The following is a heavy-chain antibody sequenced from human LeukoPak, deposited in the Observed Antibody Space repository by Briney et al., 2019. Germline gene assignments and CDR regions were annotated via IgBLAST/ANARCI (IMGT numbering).Heavy chain of an antibody. D-gene: IGHD3-3*01. V-gene: IGHV1-2*06. CDR1: GYNLVGYY. CDR2: INPNSGGT. CDR3: ATSDFWSGYYTGGFSDYYYYMDV. J-gene: IGHJ6*03. Sequence: GASVKVSCKASGYNLVGYYIHWVRQAPGQGLEWMGRINPNSGGTNYAQKFQDRVTMTKDTSISTAYMDLSRLTSDDTAVYYCATSDFWSGYYTGGFSDYYYYMDVWGKGTTVTVSS.